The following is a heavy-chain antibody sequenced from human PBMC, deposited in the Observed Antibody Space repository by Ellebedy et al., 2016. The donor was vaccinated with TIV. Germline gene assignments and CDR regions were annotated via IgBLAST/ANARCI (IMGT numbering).Heavy chain of an antibody. D-gene: IGHD3-22*01. Sequence: PGGSLRLSCSASGFTFSSYGMHWVRQAPGKGLEWVAIIRYDGSNKYYADSVKGRFTISRDTSKNMLYLQMNSLRAEDTAVYYCAKDQKYYYGSSGYYIPEFHYWGQGTLVTVSS. CDR3: AKDQKYYYGSSGYYIPEFHY. CDR2: IRYDGSNK. J-gene: IGHJ4*02. V-gene: IGHV3-30*02. CDR1: GFTFSSYG.